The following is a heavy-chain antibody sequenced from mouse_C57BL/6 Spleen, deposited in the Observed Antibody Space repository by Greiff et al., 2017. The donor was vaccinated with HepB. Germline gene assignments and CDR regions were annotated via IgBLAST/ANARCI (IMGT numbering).Heavy chain of an antibody. Sequence: VKLMESGAELVKPGASVKLSCKASGYTFTEYTIHWVKQRSGQGLEWIGWFYPGSGSIKYNEKFKDKATLTADKSSSTVYMELSRLTSEDSAVYFCARHEDRGNYYGPFAYWGQGTLVTVSA. D-gene: IGHD1-1*01. J-gene: IGHJ3*01. V-gene: IGHV1-62-2*01. CDR1: GYTFTEYT. CDR2: FYPGSGSI. CDR3: ARHEDRGNYYGPFAY.